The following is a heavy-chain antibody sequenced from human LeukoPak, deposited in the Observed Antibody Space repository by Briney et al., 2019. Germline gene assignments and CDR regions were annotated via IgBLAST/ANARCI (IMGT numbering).Heavy chain of an antibody. Sequence: GGSLRLSCAASGFIFSNYGMSWVRQAPGKGLEWVSAISGSGGSTYYADSVKGRFTISRDNSKNTLYLQMNSLRAEDTAVYYCAKARMVRGVMNANFDYWGQGTLVTVSS. V-gene: IGHV3-23*01. D-gene: IGHD3-10*01. CDR3: AKARMVRGVMNANFDY. J-gene: IGHJ4*02. CDR1: GFIFSNYG. CDR2: ISGSGGST.